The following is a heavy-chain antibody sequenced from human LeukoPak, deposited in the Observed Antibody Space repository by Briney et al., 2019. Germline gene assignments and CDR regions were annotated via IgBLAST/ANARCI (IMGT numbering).Heavy chain of an antibody. CDR2: INPNSGGI. V-gene: IGHV1-2*02. J-gene: IGHJ4*02. D-gene: IGHD4-17*01. CDR3: AREWDYGDYDY. Sequence: ASVKVSCKASGYTFTGYYMHWVRQAPGQGPEWMGWINPNSGGINYAQKFQGRVTMTRDTSISTAYMELSRLRSDDTAVYYCAREWDYGDYDYWGQGTLVTVSS. CDR1: GYTFTGYY.